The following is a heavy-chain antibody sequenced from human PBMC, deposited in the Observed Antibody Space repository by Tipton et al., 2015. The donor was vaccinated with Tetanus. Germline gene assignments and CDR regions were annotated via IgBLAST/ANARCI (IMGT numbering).Heavy chain of an antibody. V-gene: IGHV3-23*01. CDR2: ISGSGGST. Sequence: CAASGFTFSSYAMSWVRQAPGKGLEWVSAISGSGGSTYYADSVKGRFTISRDNSTNTLYLQMNSLRAEDTAVYYCAHGSFQWLDLYYFDYWGQGTLVTVSS. CDR3: AHGSFQWLDLYYFDY. CDR1: GFTFSSYA. J-gene: IGHJ4*02. D-gene: IGHD6-19*01.